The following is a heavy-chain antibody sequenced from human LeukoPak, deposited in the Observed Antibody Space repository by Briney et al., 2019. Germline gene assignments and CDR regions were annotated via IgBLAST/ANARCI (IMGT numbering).Heavy chain of an antibody. D-gene: IGHD3-3*01. V-gene: IGHV3-13*01. CDR1: GFTFSSSD. J-gene: IGHJ4*02. CDR3: ARGGDEWLYYFDY. Sequence: GGSLRLSCAASGFTFSSSDMHWVRQAPGKSLERVSAIGTAGDTYYPGSVKGRFTISRENAKNSLYLQMNSLRAGDTAVYYCARGGDEWLYYFDYWGQGTLVTVSS. CDR2: IGTAGDT.